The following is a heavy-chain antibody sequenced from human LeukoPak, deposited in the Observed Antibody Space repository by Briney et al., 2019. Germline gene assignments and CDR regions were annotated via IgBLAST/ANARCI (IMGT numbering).Heavy chain of an antibody. CDR2: ISGSGGST. CDR1: GFTFSSYA. J-gene: IGHJ4*02. Sequence: PGGSLRLSRAASGFTFSSYALSGVGKAPGKGLEWVSAISGSGGSTYYADSVKGRFTISRDNSKNTLYLQMNSLRAEDTAVYYCAKGGGDYSKGIDYWGQGTLVTVSS. D-gene: IGHD4-11*01. V-gene: IGHV3-23*01. CDR3: AKGGGDYSKGIDY.